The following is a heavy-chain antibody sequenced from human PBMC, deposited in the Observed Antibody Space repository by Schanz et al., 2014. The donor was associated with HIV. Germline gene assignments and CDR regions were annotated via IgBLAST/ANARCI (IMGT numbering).Heavy chain of an antibody. Sequence: QVQLVQSGAEVKKPGASVKVSCKASGYTFTNYFIHWVRQAPGQGLEWMGWINPNSGDTDYAQKFQGRVTMTRDTSISTAYMELSRLRSDATAVYYCARGRSGYCSGGSCPYGRYYFDYWGQGTLVTVSS. CDR1: GYTFTNYF. CDR3: ARGRSGYCSGGSCPYGRYYFDY. V-gene: IGHV1-2*02. J-gene: IGHJ4*02. CDR2: INPNSGDT. D-gene: IGHD2-15*01.